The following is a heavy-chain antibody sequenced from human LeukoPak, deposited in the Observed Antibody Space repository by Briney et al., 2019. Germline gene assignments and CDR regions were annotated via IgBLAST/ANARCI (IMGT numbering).Heavy chain of an antibody. J-gene: IGHJ6*02. V-gene: IGHV3-11*01. CDR2: ISLSGSTV. CDR3: ARDFTHTAVVIYYYGLDV. CDR1: GFTLSDYY. D-gene: IGHD5-18*01. Sequence: GGSLRLSCAASGFTLSDYYMSWVRQAPGKGLEWVSYISLSGSTVYYADSVKGRFTISRDNAKNSLYLQMNSLRAEDTAVYYCARDFTHTAVVIYYYGLDVWGQGTTVTVSS.